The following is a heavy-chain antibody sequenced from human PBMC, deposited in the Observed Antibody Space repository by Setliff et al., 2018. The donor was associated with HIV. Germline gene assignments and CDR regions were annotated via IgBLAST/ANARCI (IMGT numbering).Heavy chain of an antibody. D-gene: IGHD2-2*01. CDR3: VHTNIVVVPVAIPSYLDY. Sequence: GPTLVNPTQTLTLTCTFSGFSLSTSGVGVGWIRQPPGKALEWLALIYWDDDKGYSPSLKNRLTITKDTSRNQVVLTMTNVDPVDTATYFCVHTNIVVVPVAIPSYLDYWGQGTLVTVSS. CDR2: IYWDDDK. J-gene: IGHJ4*02. V-gene: IGHV2-5*02. CDR1: GFSLSTSGVG.